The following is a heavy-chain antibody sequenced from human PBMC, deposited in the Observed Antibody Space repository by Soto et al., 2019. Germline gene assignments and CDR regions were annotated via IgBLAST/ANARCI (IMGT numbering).Heavy chain of an antibody. Sequence: GGSLRLSCAAAGFTFSNHAMSWVRQAPGKGLEWVSTISGSGGSTYYADSVKGRFTISRDNSKNTLYLQMNSLRAEDTAVYYCAKSPRTGIAAATLDPWGQGTLVTVSS. CDR1: GFTFSNHA. CDR2: ISGSGGST. D-gene: IGHD6-13*01. V-gene: IGHV3-23*01. CDR3: AKSPRTGIAAATLDP. J-gene: IGHJ5*02.